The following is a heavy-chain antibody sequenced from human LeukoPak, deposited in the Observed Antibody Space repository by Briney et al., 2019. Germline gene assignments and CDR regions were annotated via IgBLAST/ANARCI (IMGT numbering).Heavy chain of an antibody. CDR3: ARVLGYYDSSGYHNWFDP. J-gene: IGHJ5*02. Sequence: GGSLRLSCADSGFSFSSHWMSWVRQAPGKGLEWVANINPDGSLKYYADSVKGRFTISRDNSKNTLYLQMNSLRAEDTAVYYCARVLGYYDSSGYHNWFDPWGQGTLVTVSS. CDR1: GFSFSSHW. CDR2: INPDGSLK. V-gene: IGHV3-7*03. D-gene: IGHD3-22*01.